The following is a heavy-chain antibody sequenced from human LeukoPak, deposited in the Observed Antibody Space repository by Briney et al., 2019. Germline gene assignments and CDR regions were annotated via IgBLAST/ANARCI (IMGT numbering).Heavy chain of an antibody. CDR1: RGTFSSYA. CDR2: IIPIFGTA. J-gene: IGHJ6*04. V-gene: IGHV1-69*13. D-gene: IGHD3-16*01. CDR3: ATPTVGGCRPPLEAYYYYGMDV. Sequence: SVNVSCKASRGTFSSYAISGVGQATGQGLEWMEGIIPIFGTAKYAQKFQGRVTITADESPSPAYMELSSLRSEDTGLYSGATPTVGGCRPPLEAYYYYGMDVWGKGTTVTVSS.